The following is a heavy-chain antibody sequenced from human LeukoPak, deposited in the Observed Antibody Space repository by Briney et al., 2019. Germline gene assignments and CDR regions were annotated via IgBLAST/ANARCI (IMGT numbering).Heavy chain of an antibody. CDR1: GFTVSSNF. CDR2: IYTSGIT. V-gene: IGHV3-66*01. Sequence: GGSLRLSCAVSGFTVSSNFMSWVRQAPGKGPEWVSVIYTSGITYYADSVRGRFTISRDNSKDTLYLQMDSLTAEDTAVYYCAREDAGGTYSFDYWGQGILVTVSS. D-gene: IGHD1-26*01. J-gene: IGHJ4*02. CDR3: AREDAGGTYSFDY.